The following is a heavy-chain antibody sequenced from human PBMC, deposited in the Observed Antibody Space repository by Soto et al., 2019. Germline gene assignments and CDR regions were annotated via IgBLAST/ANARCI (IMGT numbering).Heavy chain of an antibody. CDR2: IYYNGDS. J-gene: IGHJ4*02. Sequence: SETLSLTCTVSGGSMSSYYWSWIRQPPGKGLEWIGYIYYNGDSNYNPSFKSRITISVDTSKNQFSLNLSSMTAADTAVYYCARHPTTVTTYFDSWGQGTLVTVSS. CDR1: GGSMSSYY. D-gene: IGHD4-17*01. CDR3: ARHPTTVTTYFDS. V-gene: IGHV4-59*08.